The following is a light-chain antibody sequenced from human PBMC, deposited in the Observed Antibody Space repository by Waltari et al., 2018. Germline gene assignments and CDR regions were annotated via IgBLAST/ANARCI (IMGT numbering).Light chain of an antibody. CDR3: SSYAGSNNLGV. J-gene: IGLJ3*02. V-gene: IGLV2-8*01. CDR1: TSDVGGYNY. Sequence: QSALTQPPSASGSPGQSVTISCTGTTSDVGGYNYVSWYQQHPGKAPKLVIYEVTRWPSGVPDRFSGSKSGNTASLTVSGLQAEDEANYYCSSYAGSNNLGVFGGGTKLTVL. CDR2: EVT.